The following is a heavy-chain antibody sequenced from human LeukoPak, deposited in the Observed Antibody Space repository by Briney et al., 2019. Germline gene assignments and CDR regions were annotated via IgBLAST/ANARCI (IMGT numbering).Heavy chain of an antibody. V-gene: IGHV1-18*01. CDR1: GYTFTSYG. CDR3: ARDSAETYYYDSSGYPYFDY. Sequence: ASVTVSCKASGYTFTSYGISWVRQAPGQGLEWMGWISAYNGNTNYAQKLQGRVTITTDTSTSTAYMELRSLRSDDTAVYYCARDSAETYYYDSSGYPYFDYWGQGTLVTVSA. CDR2: ISAYNGNT. J-gene: IGHJ4*02. D-gene: IGHD3-22*01.